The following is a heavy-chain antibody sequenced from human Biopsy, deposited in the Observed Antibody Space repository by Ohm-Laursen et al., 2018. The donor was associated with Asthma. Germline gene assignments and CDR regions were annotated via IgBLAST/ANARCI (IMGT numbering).Heavy chain of an antibody. J-gene: IGHJ4*02. CDR1: GGSITSYY. D-gene: IGHD4-23*01. V-gene: IGHV4-59*01. CDR2: IYHSGTT. CDR3: ARTSQRATVVHFDY. Sequence: SETLSLTCPVSGGSITSYYWSWIRQPPGKALKRLGYIYHSGTTNYNPSLKSRVTISVDTSKNQFSLKLTSVTAADTAVYYCARTSQRATVVHFDYWGQGTLVTVSS.